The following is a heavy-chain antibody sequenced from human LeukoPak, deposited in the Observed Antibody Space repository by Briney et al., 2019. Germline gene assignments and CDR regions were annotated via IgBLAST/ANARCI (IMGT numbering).Heavy chain of an antibody. Sequence: GGSLRLSCAASGFTFSNYWMSWVRQAPEKGLEWVANIKQDGSVNQYVDSMKGRFTISRDNAKNSLYLQMNSLRAEDTAVYYCARDRDDGGFEYWGQGTLVTVSS. D-gene: IGHD4-23*01. CDR1: GFTFSNYW. CDR2: IKQDGSVN. CDR3: ARDRDDGGFEY. J-gene: IGHJ4*02. V-gene: IGHV3-7*01.